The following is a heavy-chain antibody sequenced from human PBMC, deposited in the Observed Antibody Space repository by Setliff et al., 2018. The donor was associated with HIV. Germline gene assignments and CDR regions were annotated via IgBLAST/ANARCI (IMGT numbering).Heavy chain of an antibody. Sequence: PSETLSLTCTVSGGSISSHYWSWIRQPPGKGLEWIGSIYYSGSTNYNPSLKSRVTISVDTSKNQFSLKLSSVTAADTAVYYCARGGGRETYAMDVWGQGTTVTVSS. CDR3: ARGGGRETYAMDV. CDR1: GGSISSHY. CDR2: IYYSGST. J-gene: IGHJ6*02. D-gene: IGHD3-10*01. V-gene: IGHV4-59*11.